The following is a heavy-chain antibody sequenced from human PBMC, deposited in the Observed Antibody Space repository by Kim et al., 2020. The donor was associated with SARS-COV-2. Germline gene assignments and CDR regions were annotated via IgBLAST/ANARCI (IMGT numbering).Heavy chain of an antibody. D-gene: IGHD6-13*01. CDR3: ARGGVGAAAGLHIIEIDY. J-gene: IGHJ4*02. CDR2: IYYSGST. Sequence: SETLSLTCTVSGGSISSYYWSWIRQPPGKGLEWIGYIYYSGSTNYNPSLKSRVTISVDTSKNQFSLKLSSVTAADTAVYYCARGGVGAAAGLHIIEIDYWGQGTLVTVSS. CDR1: GGSISSYY. V-gene: IGHV4-59*01.